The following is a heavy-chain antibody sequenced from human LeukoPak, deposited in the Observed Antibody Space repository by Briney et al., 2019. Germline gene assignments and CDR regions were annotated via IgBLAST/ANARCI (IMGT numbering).Heavy chain of an antibody. CDR3: ARSLVRGVGLNAFDI. J-gene: IGHJ3*02. CDR2: ISYDGSNK. V-gene: IGHV3-30*04. D-gene: IGHD3-10*01. CDR1: GFTFSSYA. Sequence: GGSLRLSCAASGFTFSSYAMHWVRQAPGKGLEWVAVISYDGSNKYYADSVKGRFTISRDNSKNTLYLQMNSLRAEDTAVYYCARSLVRGVGLNAFDIWGQGTMVTVSS.